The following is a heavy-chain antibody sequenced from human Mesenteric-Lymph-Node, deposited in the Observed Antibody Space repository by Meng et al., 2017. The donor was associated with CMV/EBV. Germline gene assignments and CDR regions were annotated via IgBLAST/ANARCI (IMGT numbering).Heavy chain of an antibody. Sequence: GESLKISCEASGFTFSSHGMNWVRQAPGKGLEWVSYISSSGTPLYYVDSVKGRFTISRDDAKSSLYLQMNSLRAEDTAVYYCARDSEHCSGVYCYNYAMDVWGQGTTVTVSS. J-gene: IGHJ6*02. CDR1: GFTFSSHG. V-gene: IGHV3-48*03. CDR2: ISSSGTPL. D-gene: IGHD2-15*01. CDR3: ARDSEHCSGVYCYNYAMDV.